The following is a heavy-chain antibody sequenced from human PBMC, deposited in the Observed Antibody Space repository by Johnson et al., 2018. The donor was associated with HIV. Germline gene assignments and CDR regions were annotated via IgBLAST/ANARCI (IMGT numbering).Heavy chain of an antibody. V-gene: IGHV3-30*02. CDR1: GFTFSSYG. CDR3: ARARLGELLWAFDI. J-gene: IGHJ3*02. D-gene: IGHD1-26*01. CDR2: IRYDGSNK. Sequence: QVQLVESGGGVVQPGGSLRLSCAASGFTFSSYGMHWVRQAPGKGLEWVAFIRYDGSNKYYADSVKGRFTISRDNSKNTLYLQMNSLRAEDTAVYYCARARLGELLWAFDIWGQGTMVTVSS.